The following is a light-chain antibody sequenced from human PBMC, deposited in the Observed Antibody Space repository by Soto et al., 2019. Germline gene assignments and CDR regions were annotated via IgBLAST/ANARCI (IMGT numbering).Light chain of an antibody. V-gene: IGKV3-20*01. J-gene: IGKJ1*01. CDR2: GVS. CDR3: QHYGYSLWA. CDR1: QSRTSSY. Sequence: EIVMTQSPATLSVSPGERATLSCRASQSRTSSYLAWYQQRTGQAPSLLIYGVSSRATGIPDRFSGSGSGTDITLTISRLEPEDFAVYYCQHYGYSLWAFGQGTKVDIK.